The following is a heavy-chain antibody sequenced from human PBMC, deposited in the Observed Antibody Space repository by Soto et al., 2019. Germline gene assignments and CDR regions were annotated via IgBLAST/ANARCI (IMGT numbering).Heavy chain of an antibody. CDR2: ISGSSGTT. CDR3: AKVSRGFLDY. D-gene: IGHD3-22*01. J-gene: IGHJ4*02. V-gene: IGHV3-23*01. Sequence: GGSLRLSCAASGFTFSSYAMNWVRQAPGKGLEWVSAISGSSGTTSYADSVKGRFTISRDNSENTLYLQMNSLRPEDTAIYFCAKVSRGFLDYWGQGTLVTVSS. CDR1: GFTFSSYA.